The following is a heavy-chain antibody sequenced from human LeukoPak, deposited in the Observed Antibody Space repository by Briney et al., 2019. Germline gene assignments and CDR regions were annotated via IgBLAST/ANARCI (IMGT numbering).Heavy chain of an antibody. D-gene: IGHD3-3*01. Sequence: SETLSLTCTVSGGSTSSSNYYWGWIRQPPGKGLEWIGGIHYSGNTYYNPSLKSRVTISVDTSKNQFSLKLSSVTAADTAVYYCARLGAGPTYYDFWSGYSSFYSDYWGQGTLVTVSS. V-gene: IGHV4-39*01. CDR2: IHYSGNT. CDR1: GGSTSSSNYY. J-gene: IGHJ4*02. CDR3: ARLGAGPTYYDFWSGYSSFYSDY.